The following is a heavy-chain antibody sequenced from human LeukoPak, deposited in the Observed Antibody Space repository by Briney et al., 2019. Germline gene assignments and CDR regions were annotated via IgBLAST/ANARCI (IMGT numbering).Heavy chain of an antibody. V-gene: IGHV1-2*02. J-gene: IGHJ3*02. Sequence: ASVKVSCKASGYTFTGYYMHWVRQAPGQGLEWMGWINPNSGGTNYAQKFQGRVTMTRDTSISTAYMELSRLRSDDTAVYYCASPGMTAAGTKAFDIWGHGTMVTVSS. CDR3: ASPGMTAAGTKAFDI. D-gene: IGHD6-13*01. CDR1: GYTFTGYY. CDR2: INPNSGGT.